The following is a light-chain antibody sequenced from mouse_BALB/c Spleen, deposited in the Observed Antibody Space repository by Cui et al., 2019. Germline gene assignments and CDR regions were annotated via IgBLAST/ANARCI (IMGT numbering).Light chain of an antibody. CDR1: QSLLNSGNQKNY. CDR3: QNDHSYPYT. V-gene: IGKV8-28*01. Sequence: DIVMAQSPSSMCVSAGEKVSMRCKPSQSLLNSGNQKNYLAWYQQKPGQPPKLLIYGASTRESGVPDRFTGSGSGTDFTLTISSVQAEDLAVYYCQNDHSYPYTFGGGTKLEIK. CDR2: GAS. J-gene: IGKJ2*01.